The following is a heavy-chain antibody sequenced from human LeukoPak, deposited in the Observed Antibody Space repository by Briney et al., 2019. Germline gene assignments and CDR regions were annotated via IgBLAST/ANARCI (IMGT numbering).Heavy chain of an antibody. D-gene: IGHD1-26*01. CDR3: ATTTIRLGY. CDR1: GASISGSGYY. Sequence: SETLSLTCAVSGASISGSGYYWGWIRQPPGMELQWIGNIYHTGSTYYNASLQSRVTISIDTSKDQFSLRLNSVTAADTAVYYCATTTIRLGYWGQGTLVTVSS. J-gene: IGHJ4*02. V-gene: IGHV4-39*07. CDR2: IYHTGST.